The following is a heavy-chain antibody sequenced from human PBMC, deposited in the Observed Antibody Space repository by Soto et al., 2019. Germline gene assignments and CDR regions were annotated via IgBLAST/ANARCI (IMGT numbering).Heavy chain of an antibody. CDR1: GFTFSSYS. J-gene: IGHJ6*02. CDR3: ARRYCSSTSCYDSYYYYYGMDV. V-gene: IGHV3-21*01. D-gene: IGHD2-2*01. CDR2: ISSSSSYI. Sequence: EVQLVESGGGLVKPGGSLRLSCAASGFTFSSYSMNWVRQAPGKGLEWVSSISSSSSYIYYADSVKGRFTISRDNAKNSLYLQMNSLRAEDTAVYYCARRYCSSTSCYDSYYYYYGMDVWGQGTTVTVSS.